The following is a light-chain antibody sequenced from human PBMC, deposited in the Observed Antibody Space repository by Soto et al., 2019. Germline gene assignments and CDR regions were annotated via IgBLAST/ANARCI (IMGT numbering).Light chain of an antibody. CDR3: QQYNSYSKM. V-gene: IGKV1-5*01. CDR1: QSISSG. Sequence: DIQMTQSPSTLSASVGDRVTITCRASQSISSGLAWYKQKPGIAPKLVSYDASSLEGGVPSRFSGSGSGTEFTLTISSLQPDDFATYYCQQYNSYSKMFGQGTKVDI. CDR2: DAS. J-gene: IGKJ1*01.